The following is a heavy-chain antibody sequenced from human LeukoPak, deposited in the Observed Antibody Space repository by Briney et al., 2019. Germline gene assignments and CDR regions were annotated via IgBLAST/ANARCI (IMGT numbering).Heavy chain of an antibody. Sequence: GGSLRLSCAASGFTFSSYAMSWVRQAPGKRLEWVSTITGSGASTYYADSVKGRFTISRDNSKNTLYLQMSSLRAEDTAVYYCAKVLAYYYGSGSYIDYWGQGTLVTVSS. D-gene: IGHD3-10*01. CDR1: GFTFSSYA. J-gene: IGHJ4*02. CDR2: ITGSGAST. V-gene: IGHV3-23*01. CDR3: AKVLAYYYGSGSYIDY.